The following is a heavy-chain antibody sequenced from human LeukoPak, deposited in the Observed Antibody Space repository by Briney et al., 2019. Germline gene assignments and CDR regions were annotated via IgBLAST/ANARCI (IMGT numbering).Heavy chain of an antibody. CDR1: GFTFSNYG. Sequence: PGGSLRLSCAASGFTFSNYGMHWVRQAPGKGLEWVAVMWYDGSNKDYADSVKGRFTISRDNSKNTLYLQMNSPRAEDTALYSCAGALGRWPNNWFDPWGQGTLVTVSS. D-gene: IGHD6-13*01. CDR3: AGALGRWPNNWFDP. CDR2: MWYDGSNK. J-gene: IGHJ5*02. V-gene: IGHV3-33*01.